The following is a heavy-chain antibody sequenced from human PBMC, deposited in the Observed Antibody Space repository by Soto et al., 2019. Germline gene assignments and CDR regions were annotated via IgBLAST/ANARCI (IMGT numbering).Heavy chain of an antibody. CDR2: ISSSSSYI. CDR3: ARDNSSGYHTRDAFDI. J-gene: IGHJ3*02. D-gene: IGHD3-22*01. CDR1: GFTFSSYS. Sequence: PGGSLRLSCAASGFTFSSYSMNWVRQAPGKGLEWVSSISSSSSYIYYADSVKGRFTISRDNAKNSLYLQMNSLRAEDTAVYYCARDNSSGYHTRDAFDIWGQGTVVTVS. V-gene: IGHV3-21*01.